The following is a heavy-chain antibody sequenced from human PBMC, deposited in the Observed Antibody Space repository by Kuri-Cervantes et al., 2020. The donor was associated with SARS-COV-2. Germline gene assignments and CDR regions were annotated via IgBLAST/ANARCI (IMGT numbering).Heavy chain of an antibody. CDR2: TYYRSKWYN. Sequence: SQTLSLTCAISGDSVSRNGAAWNWIRQSPSRGLEWLGRTYYRSKWYNDYAVSVKSRITINPDTSKNQFSLQLNSVTPEDTAVYYCARDSGPIFGVVTYKPEDWFDPRGQGTLVTVSS. CDR1: GDSVSRNGAA. D-gene: IGHD3-3*01. CDR3: ARDSGPIFGVVTYKPEDWFDP. J-gene: IGHJ5*02. V-gene: IGHV6-1*01.